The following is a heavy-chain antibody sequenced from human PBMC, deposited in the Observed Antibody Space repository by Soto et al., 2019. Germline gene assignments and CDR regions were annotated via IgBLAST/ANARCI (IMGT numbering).Heavy chain of an antibody. CDR2: INSDESTT. D-gene: IGHD4-17*01. Sequence: EVQLVESGGGLVQPGGSLRLSCAASGLTFTNYWMHWVRQAPGEGLVWVSRINSDESTTNYADSVKGRFTISRDNAKNTLYRQMNSLRAEDTAVYYCALSHTVTTDYWGQGTLVTVSS. V-gene: IGHV3-74*01. CDR3: ALSHTVTTDY. J-gene: IGHJ4*02. CDR1: GLTFTNYW.